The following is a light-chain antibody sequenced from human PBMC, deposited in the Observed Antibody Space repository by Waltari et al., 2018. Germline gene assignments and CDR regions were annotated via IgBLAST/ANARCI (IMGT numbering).Light chain of an antibody. V-gene: IGKV1-27*01. CDR1: QDIRQY. CDR3: QSYSTSCRT. CDR2: GAS. Sequence: DIQMTQSSSSLSASVGDRVTITCRASQDIRQYLAWLQQKPGKVPKLLIYGASTLHSGVPSRFSGGGSGTDFTLTISSLQPEDVATYYCQSYSTSCRTFGQGTTVEIK. J-gene: IGKJ1*01.